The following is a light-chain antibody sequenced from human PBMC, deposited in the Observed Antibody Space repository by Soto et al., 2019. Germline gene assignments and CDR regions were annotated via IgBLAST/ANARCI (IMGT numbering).Light chain of an antibody. CDR1: SSNIGAGYD. CDR2: GNS. J-gene: IGLJ2*01. Sequence: QSVLTQPPSVSGAAGRRVTISCTGGSSNIGAGYDVHWYQQLPGTAPKLLIYGNSNLPSGVPDRFSGSKSGTSASLAITGLQAEDEAHYYCQSYDSSLSAVVFGGGTKLTV. CDR3: QSYDSSLSAVV. V-gene: IGLV1-40*01.